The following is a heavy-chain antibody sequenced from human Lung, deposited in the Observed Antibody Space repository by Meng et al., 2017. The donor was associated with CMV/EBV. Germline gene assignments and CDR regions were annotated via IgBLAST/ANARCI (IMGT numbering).Heavy chain of an antibody. D-gene: IGHD6-13*01. J-gene: IGHJ4*02. CDR2: IGSGSDT. CDR3: AKYRAPGSNRYFDD. V-gene: IGHV3-23*01. CDR1: GFTFNDYA. Sequence: VDVLGVGGGLVQPGGPLRLSCAASGFTFNDYAMTWVRQAPGQGLEWVSTIGSGSDTHYADSVKGRFTISRDNSRNTLYLQMNSLRAEDTAIYYCAKYRAPGSNRYFDDWGQGTLVTVSS.